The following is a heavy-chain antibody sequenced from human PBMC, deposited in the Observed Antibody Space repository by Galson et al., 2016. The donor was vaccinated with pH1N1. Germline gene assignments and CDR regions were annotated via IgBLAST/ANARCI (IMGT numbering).Heavy chain of an antibody. CDR2: ISGSGRT. CDR1: GDSVNSGDYY. D-gene: IGHD2-15*01. CDR3: ARESCGGSSYSSYYYYGMDV. J-gene: IGHJ6*02. Sequence: TLSLTCSVSGDSVNSGDYYWSWIRQSPGRGLEWIGCISGSGRTYYNPSLKSRLTISLDASKSQFSLRLASVTAPDTATYYCARESCGGSSYSSYYYYGMDVWGQGAPVVVPS. V-gene: IGHV4-30-4*01.